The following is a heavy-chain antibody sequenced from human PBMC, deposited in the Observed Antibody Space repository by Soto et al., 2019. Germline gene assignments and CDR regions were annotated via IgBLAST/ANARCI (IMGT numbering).Heavy chain of an antibody. D-gene: IGHD5-18*01. J-gene: IGHJ5*02. V-gene: IGHV4-59*01. CDR1: SGSITSYN. CDR2: VYNSGST. CDR3: ARRAMVAATGSLDNWLDP. Sequence: SENLSLTCTVSSGSITSYNWNWLRQPPGKALEWIGYVYNSGSTNYSPSLKSRVTISVDTSKNQFSLKVNSVTAADTAVYYCARRAMVAATGSLDNWLDPWGQGILVT.